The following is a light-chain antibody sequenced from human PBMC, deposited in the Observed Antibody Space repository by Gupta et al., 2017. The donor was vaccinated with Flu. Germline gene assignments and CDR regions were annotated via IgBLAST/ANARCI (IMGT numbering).Light chain of an antibody. CDR2: LERSGSY. Sequence: VKLTCTLSSGHSSYIIAWHQQQPGKAPRFLMKLERSGSYNKGSGVPDRFSGSSSGADRYLTISNLQSEDEAEYYCETWDSNTRVFGGGTKLTVL. CDR1: SGHSSYI. V-gene: IGLV4-60*03. J-gene: IGLJ3*02. CDR3: ETWDSNTRV.